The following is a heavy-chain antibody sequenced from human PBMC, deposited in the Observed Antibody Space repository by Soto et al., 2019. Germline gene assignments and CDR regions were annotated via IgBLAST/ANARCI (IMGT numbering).Heavy chain of an antibody. Sequence: EASVKVSCKASGGTFNSYAISWVRQAPGQGLEWIGGIIPIFDTTNYAQNFQDRLTITADESTSTAYMELRSLRSDDTAVYYCARDSIAAAGPLDYWGKGTLVTVSS. CDR1: GGTFNSYA. J-gene: IGHJ4*02. CDR2: IIPIFDTT. V-gene: IGHV1-69*13. D-gene: IGHD6-13*01. CDR3: ARDSIAAAGPLDY.